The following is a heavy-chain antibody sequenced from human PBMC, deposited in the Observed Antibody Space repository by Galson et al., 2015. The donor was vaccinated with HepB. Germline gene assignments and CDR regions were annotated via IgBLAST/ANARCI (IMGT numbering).Heavy chain of an antibody. J-gene: IGHJ5*01. V-gene: IGHV3-21*06. Sequence: SLRLSCAASGFTFSAYDMYWVRQAPGKGLEWVSSITTSSSYIYYADSMRGRFTISRDNAKNSLFLQMDSLRAEDTAVYYCAKAGCSGAGCYLRYSWIDSWGQGTLVTVFS. CDR1: GFTFSAYD. CDR3: AKAGCSGAGCYLRYSWIDS. D-gene: IGHD2-2*01. CDR2: ITTSSSYI.